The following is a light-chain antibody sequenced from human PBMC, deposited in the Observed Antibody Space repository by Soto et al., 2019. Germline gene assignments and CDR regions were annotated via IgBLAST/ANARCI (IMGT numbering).Light chain of an antibody. CDR1: QSVGNN. V-gene: IGKV3-15*01. J-gene: IGKJ1*01. CDR3: QHYNYWPPKT. Sequence: EIVLTQSPATLSVSPGETTTLFFSASQSVGNNLAWYQQKPGQAPRLLIYGAYTRATGIPARFSGSGSGTDFTLTISSLQSEDFAVYYCQHYNYWPPKTFGQGTKVDI. CDR2: GAY.